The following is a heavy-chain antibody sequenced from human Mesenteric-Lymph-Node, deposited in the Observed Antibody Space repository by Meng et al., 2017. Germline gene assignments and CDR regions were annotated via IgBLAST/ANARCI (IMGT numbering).Heavy chain of an antibody. CDR2: IIPIFGTA. J-gene: IGHJ5*02. CDR1: GYIFSVYF. CDR3: AREGGGITMVRGVLVGWFEP. D-gene: IGHD3-10*01. Sequence: SVKVSCKTSGYIFSVYFLHWVRQAPGQPLEWMGGIIPIFGTANYAQKFQGRVTITADKSTSTAYMELSSLRSEDTAVYYCAREGGGITMVRGVLVGWFEPWGQGTLVTVSS. V-gene: IGHV1-69*06.